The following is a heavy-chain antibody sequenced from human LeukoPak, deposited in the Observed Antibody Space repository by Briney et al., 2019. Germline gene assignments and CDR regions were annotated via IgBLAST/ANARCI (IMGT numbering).Heavy chain of an antibody. CDR2: ISAYNGNT. J-gene: IGHJ4*02. Sequence: GASVKVSCRASGYIFSSYGINWMRQAPGQGPEWMGWISAYNGNTNYAQSLQGRVTMTTDTSTSTAYMELRSLRSDDTAVYYCARDLGAAGTLSFFDYWGQGTLVTVSS. V-gene: IGHV1-18*04. CDR1: GYIFSSYG. D-gene: IGHD6-13*01. CDR3: ARDLGAAGTLSFFDY.